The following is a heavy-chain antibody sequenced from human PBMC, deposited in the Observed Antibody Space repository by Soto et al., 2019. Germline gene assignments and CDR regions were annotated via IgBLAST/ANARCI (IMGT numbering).Heavy chain of an antibody. D-gene: IGHD1-1*01. CDR1: GFTFGDYG. CDR2: ISGSGIQI. Sequence: EVQLSQSGGGLVQRGGSLRLSCEGSGFTFGDYGINWVRQAPGKGLAWVSGISGSGIQIDYSVSVEGRYTISRDNSRNTVFLHMSGLSAGDTAVYFCAKNQDWNRPDPGAFDVWGQGTTVTVSS. CDR3: AKNQDWNRPDPGAFDV. V-gene: IGHV3-23*01. J-gene: IGHJ3*01.